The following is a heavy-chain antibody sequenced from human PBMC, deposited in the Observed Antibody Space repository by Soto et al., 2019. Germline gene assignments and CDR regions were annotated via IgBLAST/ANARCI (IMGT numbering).Heavy chain of an antibody. Sequence: PSETLSLTCTVSGGSISSGDYYWSWIRQPPGKGLEWIGYIYYSGSTYYNPSLKSRVTISVDTSKNQFSLKLSSVTAADTAVYYCAREAVAGGNWFDPWGQGTLVTVSS. CDR3: AREAVAGGNWFDP. D-gene: IGHD6-19*01. CDR2: IYYSGST. CDR1: GGSISSGDYY. J-gene: IGHJ5*02. V-gene: IGHV4-30-4*01.